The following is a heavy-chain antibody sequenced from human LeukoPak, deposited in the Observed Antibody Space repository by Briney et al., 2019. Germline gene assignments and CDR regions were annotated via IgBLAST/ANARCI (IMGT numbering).Heavy chain of an antibody. CDR3: ARGFLEWENWFDP. Sequence: GASVKVSCKASGYTFTSYDINWVRQATGQGLEWVGWMNPNSGNTGYAQKFQGRVTMTRITSISTAYMELSSLRSEDTAVYYCARGFLEWENWFDPWGQGTLVTVSS. CDR1: GYTFTSYD. D-gene: IGHD3-3*01. V-gene: IGHV1-8*01. CDR2: MNPNSGNT. J-gene: IGHJ5*02.